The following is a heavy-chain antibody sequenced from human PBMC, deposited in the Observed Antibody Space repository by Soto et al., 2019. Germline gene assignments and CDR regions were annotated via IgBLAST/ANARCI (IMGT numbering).Heavy chain of an antibody. Sequence: EVQLVESGGGLVEPGGSLRLSCAASGFTFSDHYMDWVRQGPGKGLEWIGRVRNKTDSYTTEYAASVRGRFTVSRDDSKNSLYLRMNGLKTEDTAMYYCVRNLASGGTYYFDYWGQGTLVTVSS. J-gene: IGHJ4*02. CDR3: VRNLASGGTYYFDY. D-gene: IGHD2-15*01. CDR2: VRNKTDSYTT. V-gene: IGHV3-72*01. CDR1: GFTFSDHY.